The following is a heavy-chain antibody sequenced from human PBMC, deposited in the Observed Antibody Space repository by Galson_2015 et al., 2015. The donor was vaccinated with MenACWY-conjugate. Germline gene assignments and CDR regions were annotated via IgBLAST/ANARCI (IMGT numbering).Heavy chain of an antibody. CDR1: GYTFTSYA. CDR3: ARDRMYYYDSSGYSAVDY. D-gene: IGHD3-22*01. V-gene: IGHV1-3*01. Sequence: SVKVSCKASGYTFTSYAMHWVRQAPGQRLEWMGWINAGNGNTKYSQKFQGRVTITRDTSASTAYMELSSLRSEDTAVYYCARDRMYYYDSSGYSAVDYWGQGALVTVSS. J-gene: IGHJ4*02. CDR2: INAGNGNT.